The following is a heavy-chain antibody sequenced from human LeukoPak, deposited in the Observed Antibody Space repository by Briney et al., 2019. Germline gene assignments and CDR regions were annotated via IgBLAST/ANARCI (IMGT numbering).Heavy chain of an antibody. Sequence: GGSLRLSCAASGFTFSSYDMHWVRQATGKGLEWVSAIGTAGDTYYPGSVKGRFTISRENAKNSLYLQMNSLRAGDTAVYYCARGGTAMAAFDYWGQGTLVTVSS. CDR1: GFTFSSYD. CDR2: IGTAGDT. V-gene: IGHV3-13*01. D-gene: IGHD5-18*01. J-gene: IGHJ4*02. CDR3: ARGGTAMAAFDY.